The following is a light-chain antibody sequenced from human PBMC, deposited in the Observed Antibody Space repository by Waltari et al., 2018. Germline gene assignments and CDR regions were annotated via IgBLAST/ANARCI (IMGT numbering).Light chain of an antibody. CDR2: ASS. J-gene: IGKJ2*01. CDR1: QDIRNH. CDR3: LQHNDYPFT. Sequence: DIQMTQSPSSLSASVGDRVTISCRASQDIRNHLGWFQQKPEKAPKRLIYASSTLESGVQSRFSGSGSGTEFTLTITSLQPEDFATYYCLQHNDYPFTFGQGTKLEIK. V-gene: IGKV1-17*01.